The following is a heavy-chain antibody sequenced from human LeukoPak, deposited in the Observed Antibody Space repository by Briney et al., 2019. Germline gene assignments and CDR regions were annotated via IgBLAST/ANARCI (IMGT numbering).Heavy chain of an antibody. CDR3: ARLTSDCSSTSCYWFGAFDI. D-gene: IGHD2-2*01. V-gene: IGHV3-30-3*01. Sequence: PGGSLRLSCAASGFTFSSYAMHWVRQAPGKGLEWVAVISYDGSSKYYADSVKGRFTISRDNSKNTLYLQMNSLRAEDTAVYYCARLTSDCSSTSCYWFGAFDIWGQGTMVTVSS. CDR1: GFTFSSYA. CDR2: ISYDGSSK. J-gene: IGHJ3*02.